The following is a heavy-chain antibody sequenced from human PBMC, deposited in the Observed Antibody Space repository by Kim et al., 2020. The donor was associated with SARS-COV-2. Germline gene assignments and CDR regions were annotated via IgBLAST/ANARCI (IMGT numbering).Heavy chain of an antibody. CDR2: IKEDGSEK. CDR3: TRVAWIQLSKS. D-gene: IGHD5-18*01. CDR1: GITFSRYW. Sequence: GGSLRLSCAASGITFSRYWMSWVRQAPGKGLEWVAHIKEDGSEKYYVDSVKGRFTISRDNAKNSLYLQMNSLRAEDTAVYYCTRVAWIQLSKSWGQGTMVTVSS. J-gene: IGHJ3*01. V-gene: IGHV3-7*01.